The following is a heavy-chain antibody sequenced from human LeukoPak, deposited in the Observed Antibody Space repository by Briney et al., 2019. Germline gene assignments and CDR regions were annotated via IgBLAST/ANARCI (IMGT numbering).Heavy chain of an antibody. CDR2: IYPGDSDT. CDR3: ARGDSIGGGAFDI. Sequence: PGESLKISCKGSGYSFTSYWIGCVRQMPGKGLEWMGMIYPGDSDTRYSPSFQGQATISADKFISTAYLQWSSLKASDTAMYYCARGDSIGGGAFDIWGQGTMVTVSS. V-gene: IGHV5-51*01. D-gene: IGHD2-21*01. CDR1: GYSFTSYW. J-gene: IGHJ3*02.